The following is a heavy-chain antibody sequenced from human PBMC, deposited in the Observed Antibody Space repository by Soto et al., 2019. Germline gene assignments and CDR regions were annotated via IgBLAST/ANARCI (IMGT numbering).Heavy chain of an antibody. CDR2: INHGGGT. D-gene: IGHD3-3*02. CDR3: ARHSLALRKNNWFDP. CDR1: CGSFSGYH. Sequence: PSETLSLTCAVYCGSFSGYHWSWIRQPPGKGLEWIGEINHGGGTNYNPSLKSRVTMSVDTSKNQFSLRLRSVTAADTALYFCARHSLALRKNNWFDPWGQGIMVTVSS. V-gene: IGHV4-34*01. J-gene: IGHJ5*02.